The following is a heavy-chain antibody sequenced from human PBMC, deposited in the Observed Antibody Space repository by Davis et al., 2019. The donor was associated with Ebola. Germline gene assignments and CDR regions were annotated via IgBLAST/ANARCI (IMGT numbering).Heavy chain of an antibody. J-gene: IGHJ4*02. D-gene: IGHD5-24*01. CDR1: GFTFSSYG. V-gene: IGHV3-30*03. CDR3: ARGREVGWLQLASGNDY. Sequence: GESLKISCAASGFTFSSYGMHWVRQAPGKGLEWVAVISYDGSNKYYADSVKGRFTISRDNSKNTLYLQMNSLRAEDTAVYYCARGREVGWLQLASGNDYWGQGTLVTVSS. CDR2: ISYDGSNK.